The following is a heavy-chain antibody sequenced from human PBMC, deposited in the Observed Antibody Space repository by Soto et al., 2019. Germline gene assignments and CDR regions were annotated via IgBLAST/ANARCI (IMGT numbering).Heavy chain of an antibody. CDR1: GFSFRSFG. Sequence: QMQLVESGGGVVQPGGSLRLSCGASGFSFRSFGMHWVRQSPAKGLEWLAIISFDGSNQYYADSVKGQFIISRDNSKNTLYLQMNNLGPEDTAVYYCAKDRGRGSYPGGDFDHWGPGTLVTVSS. J-gene: IGHJ4*02. V-gene: IGHV3-30*18. CDR2: ISFDGSNQ. D-gene: IGHD1-26*01. CDR3: AKDRGRGSYPGGDFDH.